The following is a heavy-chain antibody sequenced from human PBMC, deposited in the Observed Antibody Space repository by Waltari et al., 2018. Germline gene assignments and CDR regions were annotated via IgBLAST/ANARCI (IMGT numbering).Heavy chain of an antibody. D-gene: IGHD2-15*01. V-gene: IGHV3-30*02. CDR3: ATEISSSSPTF. CDR1: GFILSRYD. Sequence: QVHLVESGGGVVLPGGSLRLSCAAGGFILSRYDMHWVRQAPGKGLEWVTVIRSDGGKKFYAETVKGRFTISRDNSRDTLFLQMNSLRSADTAIYFCATEISSSSPTFWGRGTLVTVSS. CDR2: IRSDGGKK. J-gene: IGHJ4*02.